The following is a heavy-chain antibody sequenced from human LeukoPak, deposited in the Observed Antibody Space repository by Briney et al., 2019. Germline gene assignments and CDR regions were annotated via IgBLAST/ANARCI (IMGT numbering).Heavy chain of an antibody. V-gene: IGHV4-59*12. Sequence: SEALSLTCTVSGGSISSYYWSWIRQPPGKGLEWIGYIYYSGSTNYNPSLKSRVTTSGDTSKNQFSLKLTSVTAADTAVYYCAWGGGSSSFRAFDIWGQGTMVTVSS. J-gene: IGHJ3*02. CDR1: GGSISSYY. CDR3: AWGGGSSSFRAFDI. D-gene: IGHD6-6*01. CDR2: IYYSGST.